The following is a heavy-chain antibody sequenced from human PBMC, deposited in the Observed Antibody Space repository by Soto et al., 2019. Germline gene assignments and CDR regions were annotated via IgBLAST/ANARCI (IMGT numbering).Heavy chain of an antibody. V-gene: IGHV4-39*01. CDR1: GGSISSSSYY. D-gene: IGHD1-7*01. CDR2: IYYSGST. CDR3: ARGITGTTFDY. Sequence: QLQLQESGPGLVKPSETLSPTCTVSGGSISSSSYYWGWIRQPPGKGLEWIGSIYYSGSTYYNPSLKSRVTISVDTSKNHFSLKLSSVTAADTAVYYCARGITGTTFDYWGQGTLVTVSS. J-gene: IGHJ4*02.